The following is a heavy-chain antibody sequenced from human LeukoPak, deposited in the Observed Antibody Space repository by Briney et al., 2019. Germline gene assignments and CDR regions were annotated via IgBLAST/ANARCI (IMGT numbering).Heavy chain of an antibody. V-gene: IGHV3-21*01. D-gene: IGHD3-10*02. CDR2: ISSSSSYI. CDR1: GFTFSSYA. Sequence: GGSLRLSCAASGFTFSSYAMSWVRQAPGKGLEWVSSISSSSSYIYYADSVKGRFTISRDNAKNSLYLQTNSLRAEDTAVYYCARVMFDSSGYMDVWGKGTTVTVSS. J-gene: IGHJ6*04. CDR3: ARVMFDSSGYMDV.